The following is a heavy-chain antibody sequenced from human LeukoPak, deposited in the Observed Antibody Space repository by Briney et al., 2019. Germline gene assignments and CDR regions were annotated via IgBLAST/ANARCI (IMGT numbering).Heavy chain of an antibody. Sequence: ALVKVSCKASGYPFTSYGISWVRQAPGHRLEWMGGISAYNGNTNYAQKLQGRVTMTTDTSTSTAYMELRSLRSDDTAVYYCARVDEGFDYWGQGTLVTVSS. V-gene: IGHV1-18*01. J-gene: IGHJ4*02. CDR2: ISAYNGNT. CDR1: GYPFTSYG. CDR3: ARVDEGFDY.